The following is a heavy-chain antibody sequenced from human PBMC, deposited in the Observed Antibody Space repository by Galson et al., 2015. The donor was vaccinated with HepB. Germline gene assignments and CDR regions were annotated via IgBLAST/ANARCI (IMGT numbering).Heavy chain of an antibody. CDR1: GFSLSTSGMC. CDR2: IDWDDDK. Sequence: PALVKPTQTLTLTCTFSGFSLSTSGMCVSWIRQPPGKAPEWLARIDWDDDKYYSTSLKTRLTISKDTSKNQVVLTMTNMDPVDTATYYCARMYVGWGYGMDVWGQGTTVTVSS. V-gene: IGHV2-70*11. D-gene: IGHD3-16*01. J-gene: IGHJ6*02. CDR3: ARMYVGWGYGMDV.